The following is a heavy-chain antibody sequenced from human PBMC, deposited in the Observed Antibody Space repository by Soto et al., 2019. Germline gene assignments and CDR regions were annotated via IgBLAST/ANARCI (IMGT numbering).Heavy chain of an antibody. J-gene: IGHJ4*02. Sequence: QIQLQESGPGLVKPSETLSVTCTVSGDSVSGGSYYWNWIRQPPGKGLEWIGHIYYSGSTKYNPSLKSRITISVDTSKNQFSLKLTSVTVADTAVYYCARSVSFGEGDSWGQGTLVLVSS. CDR3: ARSVSFGEGDS. D-gene: IGHD3-10*01. V-gene: IGHV4-61*01. CDR2: IYYSGST. CDR1: GDSVSGGSYY.